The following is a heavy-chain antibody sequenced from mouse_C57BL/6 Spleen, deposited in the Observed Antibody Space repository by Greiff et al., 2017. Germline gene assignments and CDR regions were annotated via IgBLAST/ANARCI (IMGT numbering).Heavy chain of an antibody. CDR2: INPSTGGT. CDR3: ARNGYYVFYAMDY. J-gene: IGHJ4*01. Sequence: VQLQQPGTELVKPGASVKLSCKASGYTFTSYWMHWVKQMPGQGLEWIGNINPSTGGTNYNEKFKSKATLTVDRASRTAYRQLSSLTSEDSAVYYCARNGYYVFYAMDYWGQGTLVTVSS. CDR1: GYTFTSYW. D-gene: IGHD2-3*01. V-gene: IGHV1-53*01.